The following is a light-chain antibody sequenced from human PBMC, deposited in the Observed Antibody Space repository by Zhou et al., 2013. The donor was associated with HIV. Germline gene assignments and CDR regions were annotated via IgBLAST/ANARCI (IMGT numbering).Light chain of an antibody. CDR3: QQRSNWLT. CDR2: GAS. V-gene: IGKV3D-20*02. CDR1: QSVSGSH. J-gene: IGKJ4*01. Sequence: ENVLTQSPGTLSLSPGERATLSCRTSQSVSGSHLAWYQQKPGQAPRLLMYGASNRAAGIPDRFSGSGSGTDFTLTISSLEPEDFAVYYCQQRSNWLTFGGGTKVEIK.